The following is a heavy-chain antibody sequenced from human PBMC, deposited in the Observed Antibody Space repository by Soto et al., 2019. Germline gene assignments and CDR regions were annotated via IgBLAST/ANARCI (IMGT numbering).Heavy chain of an antibody. CDR1: GGSISSYY. CDR2: IYYSGST. V-gene: IGHV4-59*08. CDR3: ARHGGHEYYFDY. D-gene: IGHD5-12*01. J-gene: IGHJ4*02. Sequence: SETLSLTCTVSGGSISSYYWSWIRQPPGKGLEWIGYIYYSGSTNYNPSLKSRVTISVDTSKNQFSLKLSSVTAADTAVYYCARHGGHEYYFDYWGQGTLVTVSS.